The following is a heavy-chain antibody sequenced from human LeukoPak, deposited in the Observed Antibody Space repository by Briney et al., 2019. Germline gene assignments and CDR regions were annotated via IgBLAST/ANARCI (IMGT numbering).Heavy chain of an antibody. CDR1: GGSISSSNW. Sequence: SETLSLTCAVSGGSISSSNWWSWVRQPPGKGLEWIGEINHSGSTNYNPSLKSRVTISVDTSKNQFSLKLSSVTAADTAMYYCARDKVGPTGFYYYGIDVWGQGTTVTVSS. J-gene: IGHJ6*02. V-gene: IGHV4-4*02. CDR3: ARDKVGPTGFYYYGIDV. D-gene: IGHD1-26*01. CDR2: INHSGST.